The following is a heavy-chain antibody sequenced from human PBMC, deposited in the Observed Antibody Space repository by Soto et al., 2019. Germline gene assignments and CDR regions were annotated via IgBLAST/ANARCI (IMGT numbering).Heavy chain of an antibody. CDR3: ARGGRYFDWLFRNYYGMDV. D-gene: IGHD3-9*01. CDR2: INHSGST. Sequence: PSETLSLTCTVSGGSISSYYWSWVRQPPGKGLEWIGEINHSGSTNYNPSLKSRVTISVDTSKNQFSLKLSSVTAADTAVYYCARGGRYFDWLFRNYYGMDVWGQGTTVTVSS. J-gene: IGHJ6*02. CDR1: GGSISSYY. V-gene: IGHV4-34*01.